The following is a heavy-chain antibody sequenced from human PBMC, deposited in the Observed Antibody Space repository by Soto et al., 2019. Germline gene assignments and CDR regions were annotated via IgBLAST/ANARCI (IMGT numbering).Heavy chain of an antibody. Sequence: SETLSLTCAVSGDSVSSGRYFWTWIRQSPGKGLEWIGNIYYSGSTNYNPSLKSRVTFSLDTSKNLFSLNLRSMTAADTAVDFCARRIIGTTRTNYGTD. CDR3: ARRIIGTTRTNYGTD. J-gene: IGHJ6*01. V-gene: IGHV4-61*01. CDR2: IYYSGST. D-gene: IGHD1-20*01. CDR1: GDSVSSGRYF.